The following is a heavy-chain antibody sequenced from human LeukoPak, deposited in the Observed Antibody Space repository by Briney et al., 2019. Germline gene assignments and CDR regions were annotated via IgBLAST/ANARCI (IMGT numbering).Heavy chain of an antibody. Sequence: KSSETLSLTCIVSGGSISRSGYYWAWIRQPPGKGLEWIGNIYYSGSTYYSPSLKSRLTISVDTSKNQFSLKLSSVTAADTAVYYCARSKSRYGSGSYRAYYFDYWGQGTLVTVSS. V-gene: IGHV4-39*01. D-gene: IGHD3-10*01. CDR2: IYYSGST. CDR3: ARSKSRYGSGSYRAYYFDY. J-gene: IGHJ4*02. CDR1: GGSISRSGYY.